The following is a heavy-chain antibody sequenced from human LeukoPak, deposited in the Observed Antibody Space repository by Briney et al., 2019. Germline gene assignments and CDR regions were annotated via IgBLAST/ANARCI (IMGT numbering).Heavy chain of an antibody. V-gene: IGHV4-38-2*02. Sequence: KPSETLSLTCTVSGYSISSGYYWGWIRQPPGKGLEWIGSIYHSGSTYYNPSLKSRVTISVDTSKNQFSLKLSSVTAADTAVHYCARDGSGGAITWWGQGTLVTVSS. CDR3: ARDGSGGAITW. CDR1: GYSISSGYY. D-gene: IGHD5-12*01. J-gene: IGHJ4*02. CDR2: IYHSGST.